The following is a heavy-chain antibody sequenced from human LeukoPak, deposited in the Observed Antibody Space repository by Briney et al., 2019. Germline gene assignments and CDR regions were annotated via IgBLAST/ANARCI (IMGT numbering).Heavy chain of an antibody. J-gene: IGHJ2*01. CDR2: ISGNGGST. CDR3: AKDGYSGYGGRFFDL. Sequence: GGSLRLSCGVFGFTFSSYAMSWVRQAPGKGLEWVSLISGNGGSTHYADSVKGRFTISRDNSKNTLYLQMNSLRAEDAALYYCAKDGYSGYGGRFFDLWGRGTLVTVSS. V-gene: IGHV3-23*01. CDR1: GFTFSSYA. D-gene: IGHD5-12*01.